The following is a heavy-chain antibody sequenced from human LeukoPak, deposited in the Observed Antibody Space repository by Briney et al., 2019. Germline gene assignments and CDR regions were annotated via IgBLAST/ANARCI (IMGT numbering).Heavy chain of an antibody. D-gene: IGHD2-2*01. Sequence: PGGSLRLSCAASGFTFSSYSMNWVRQAPGKGLEWVSDISSSSSTIYYADSVKGRFTISRDNANNSLYLQMNSLRAEDTAVYYCARATKYQLPHFDYWGQGTLVTVSS. J-gene: IGHJ4*02. CDR2: ISSSSSTI. CDR1: GFTFSSYS. V-gene: IGHV3-48*01. CDR3: ARATKYQLPHFDY.